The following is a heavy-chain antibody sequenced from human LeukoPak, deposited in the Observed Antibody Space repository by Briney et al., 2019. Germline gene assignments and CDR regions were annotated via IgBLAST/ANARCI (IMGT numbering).Heavy chain of an antibody. V-gene: IGHV3-66*01. CDR3: ASEYCSGGSCYPTGYGMDV. Sequence: GGSLRLSCAASGFTFSSYSMNWVRQAPGKGLEWVSVIYSGGSTYYADSVKGRFTISRDNSKNTLYLQMNSLRAEDTAVYYCASEYCSGGSCYPTGYGMDVWGQGTTVTVSS. CDR1: GFTFSSYS. CDR2: IYSGGST. J-gene: IGHJ6*02. D-gene: IGHD2-15*01.